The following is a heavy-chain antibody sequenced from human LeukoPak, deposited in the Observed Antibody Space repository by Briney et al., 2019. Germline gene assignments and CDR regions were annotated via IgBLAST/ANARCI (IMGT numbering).Heavy chain of an antibody. J-gene: IGHJ4*02. CDR3: AGDCGSYCFDY. CDR2: INPNSGGT. V-gene: IGHV1-2*02. D-gene: IGHD1-26*01. Sequence: ASVKVSCKASGYTFTGYYMHWVRQAPGQGLEWMGWINPNSGGTNCAQKFQGRVTMTRDTSINTAYMELSSLRFDDAAVYYCAGDCGSYCFDYWGQGTLVTVSS. CDR1: GYTFTGYY.